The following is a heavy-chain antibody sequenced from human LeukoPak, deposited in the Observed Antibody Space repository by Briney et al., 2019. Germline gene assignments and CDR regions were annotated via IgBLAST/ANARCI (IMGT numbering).Heavy chain of an antibody. CDR1: GLTLKNAW. D-gene: IGHD3-10*01. V-gene: IGHV3-15*01. Sequence: KSGGSLRLSCAASGLTLKNAWMRWVRQAPGKGLEWDGRIKSKTDHGTPDYAAAVKRRFTISRDESKNTLYLQMNSLKTEDTAVYYCTTRGILWCGGVSFDIWGQGTMVTVSS. J-gene: IGHJ3*02. CDR3: TTRGILWCGGVSFDI. CDR2: IKSKTDHGTP.